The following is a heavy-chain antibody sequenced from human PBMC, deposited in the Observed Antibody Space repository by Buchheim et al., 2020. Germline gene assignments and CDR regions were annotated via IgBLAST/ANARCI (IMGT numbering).Heavy chain of an antibody. CDR2: IYYSGST. CDR1: GGSISSGDYY. Sequence: QVQLQESGPGLVKPSQTLSLTCTVSGGSISSGDYYWSWIRQPPGKGLEWIGYIYYSGSTYYNPSLKSRVTIAVDTSKNQYSLKLSSVTAADTAVYYCARERDYYGSGSYMGFDYWGQGTL. J-gene: IGHJ4*02. V-gene: IGHV4-30-4*01. D-gene: IGHD3-10*01. CDR3: ARERDYYGSGSYMGFDY.